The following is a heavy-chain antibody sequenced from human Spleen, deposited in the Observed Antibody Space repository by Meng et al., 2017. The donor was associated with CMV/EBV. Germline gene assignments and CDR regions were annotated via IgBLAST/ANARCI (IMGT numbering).Heavy chain of an antibody. V-gene: IGHV1-2*02. CDR3: ARDFDTSGYHGWFDP. CDR2: INPYTGGT. Sequence: SGYTLTGYYMHWVRQAPGQGLEWMGWINPYTGGTNYAQKFQGRVTMTRDTSISTAYMELSRLTSDDTAVYYCARDFDTSGYHGWFDPWGQGTLVTVS. D-gene: IGHD3-22*01. CDR1: GYTLTGYY. J-gene: IGHJ5*02.